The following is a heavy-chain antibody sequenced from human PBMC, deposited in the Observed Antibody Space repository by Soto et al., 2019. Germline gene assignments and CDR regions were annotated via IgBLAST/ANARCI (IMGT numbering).Heavy chain of an antibody. CDR1: GGSTHSYY. CDR3: ARGHGHGGSSFDF. V-gene: IGHV4-59*01. CDR2: VYYNGDT. Sequence: QVQLQESGPGLVKPSETLSLTCTVSGGSTHSYYWAWIRQPPGKGLDWMGYVYYNGDTNYTPSLKSRVTISVDASKNQFSLKLTSVTPADTAVYYCARGHGHGGSSFDFWGQGTLVTVSS. D-gene: IGHD2-15*01. J-gene: IGHJ4*02.